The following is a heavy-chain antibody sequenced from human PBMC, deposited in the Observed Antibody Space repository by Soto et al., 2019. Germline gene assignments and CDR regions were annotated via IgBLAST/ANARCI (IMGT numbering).Heavy chain of an antibody. Sequence: SETLSLTCTVSGGSISSGGYYWSWIRQHPGKGLEWIGYIYYSGSTYYNSSLKSRVTMTTDTSTTTAYMELRSLRSDDTAVYYCARSGPPAGYWGQGTLVTVSS. D-gene: IGHD3-10*01. J-gene: IGHJ4*02. CDR2: IYYSGST. CDR3: ARSGPPAGY. CDR1: GGSISSGGYY. V-gene: IGHV4-31*03.